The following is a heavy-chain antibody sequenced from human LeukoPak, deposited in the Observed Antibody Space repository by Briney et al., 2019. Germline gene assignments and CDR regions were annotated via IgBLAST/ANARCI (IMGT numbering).Heavy chain of an antibody. V-gene: IGHV4-30-2*01. CDR3: ARGNVVRGVIIPRYYYGMDV. CDR1: GGSISSGGYY. CDR2: INHSGST. J-gene: IGHJ6*02. Sequence: SQTLSLTCTVSGGSISSGGYYWSWIRQPPGKGLEWIGEINHSGSTNYNPSLKSRVTISVDTSKNQFSLKLSSVTAADTAVYYCARGNVVRGVIIPRYYYGMDVWGQGTTVTVSS. D-gene: IGHD3-10*01.